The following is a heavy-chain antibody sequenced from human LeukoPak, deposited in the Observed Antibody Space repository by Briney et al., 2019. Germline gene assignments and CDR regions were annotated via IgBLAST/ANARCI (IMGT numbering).Heavy chain of an antibody. CDR1: GYTFTSYY. Sequence: ASVKVSCKASGYTFTSYYMHWVRQAPGQGLEWMGIINPSGGSTSYAQKFQGRVTMTRDTSTSTVYMELSSLRSEDTAVYYCARASYDSSGYYYGDFGYWGQGTLVTASS. CDR3: ARASYDSSGYYYGDFGY. CDR2: INPSGGST. D-gene: IGHD3-22*01. J-gene: IGHJ4*02. V-gene: IGHV1-46*01.